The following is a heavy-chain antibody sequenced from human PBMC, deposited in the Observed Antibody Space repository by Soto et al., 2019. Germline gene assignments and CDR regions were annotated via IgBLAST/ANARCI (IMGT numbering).Heavy chain of an antibody. CDR1: GFTFSSYA. CDR2: ISDSGDNI. CDR3: AKDEILLAGTVYYYGMDV. V-gene: IGHV3-23*01. Sequence: PGGSLRLSCAASGFTFSSYAMSWVRQAPGKGLEWVSIISDSGDNIYYADSVKGRFTISRDNSKNTLYLQMNSLRAEDTAVYYCAKDEILLAGTVYYYGMDVWGQGTTVTVSS. D-gene: IGHD6-19*01. J-gene: IGHJ6*02.